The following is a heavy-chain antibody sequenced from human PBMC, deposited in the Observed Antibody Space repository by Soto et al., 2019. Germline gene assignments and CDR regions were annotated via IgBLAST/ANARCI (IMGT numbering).Heavy chain of an antibody. V-gene: IGHV3-30*03. Sequence: GGSLRLSCAASGFTFSSRGMHWVRQAPGKGLEWVAVISYDGSDKYYADSVKGRFTISRDNAKNTLYLQMNSLRAEDTAVYYCARARGFPAAMISVDAFVNWGPGTRVTVSS. D-gene: IGHD2-2*01. CDR1: GFTFSSRG. CDR3: ARARGFPAAMISVDAFVN. J-gene: IGHJ3*02. CDR2: ISYDGSDK.